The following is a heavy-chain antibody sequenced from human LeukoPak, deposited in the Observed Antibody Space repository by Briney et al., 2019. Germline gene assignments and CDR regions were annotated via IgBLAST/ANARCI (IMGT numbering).Heavy chain of an antibody. CDR2: ISYDGSNK. D-gene: IGHD1-26*01. CDR1: GFTFSSYG. V-gene: IGHV3-30*03. Sequence: GGSLRLSCAASGFTFSSYGMHWVRQAPGKGLEWVAVISYDGSNKYYADSVKGRFTISRDNSKNTLYLQMNSLRAEDTAVYYCALVGATENFDYWGQGTLVTVSS. J-gene: IGHJ4*02. CDR3: ALVGATENFDY.